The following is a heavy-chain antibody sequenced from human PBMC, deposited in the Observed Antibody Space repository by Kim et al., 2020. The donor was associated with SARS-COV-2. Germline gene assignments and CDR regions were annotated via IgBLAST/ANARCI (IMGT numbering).Heavy chain of an antibody. J-gene: IGHJ4*02. Sequence: ASVKVSCKPSGYNFTHYAIHWVRQAPGQGLEWMGWINCDKGKTKYSPRFQGSVTFSRDTSATAVYMELASLRSEDTAVYYCARGGRYGSRNYLSQSFEYWGPGTLITV. CDR2: INCDKGKT. D-gene: IGHD6-19*01. CDR3: ARGGRYGSRNYLSQSFEY. V-gene: IGHV1-3*01. CDR1: GYNFTHYA.